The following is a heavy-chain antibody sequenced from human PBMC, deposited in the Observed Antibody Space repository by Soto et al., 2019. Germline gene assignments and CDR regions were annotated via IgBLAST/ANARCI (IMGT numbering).Heavy chain of an antibody. V-gene: IGHV4-39*01. J-gene: IGHJ6*02. CDR3: ARLYGLGSYNFYGVDV. CDR1: GGSISSSSYY. Sequence: SETLSLTCTVSGGSISSSSYYWGWIRQPPGKGLEWIGNIFYSGITYYNPSLKSRVTMSVDTSENQFSLRLSSVTAADTAVYYCARLYGLGSYNFYGVDVWGRGTTVTVSS. D-gene: IGHD3-10*01. CDR2: IFYSGIT.